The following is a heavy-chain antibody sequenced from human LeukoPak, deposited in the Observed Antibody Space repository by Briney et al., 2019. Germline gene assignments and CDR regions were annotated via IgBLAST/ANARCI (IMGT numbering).Heavy chain of an antibody. Sequence: GGSLRLSCAASGFTVSSYNMNWVRQAPGKGLEWVSSISSGSSCIYYADAVKGRFTISRDNATNSLYLQMNSLRAEDTAVYYCARVDNYFDYWGQGTLVTVSS. CDR1: GFTVSSYN. J-gene: IGHJ4*02. CDR3: ARVDNYFDY. CDR2: ISSGSSCI. V-gene: IGHV3-21*01.